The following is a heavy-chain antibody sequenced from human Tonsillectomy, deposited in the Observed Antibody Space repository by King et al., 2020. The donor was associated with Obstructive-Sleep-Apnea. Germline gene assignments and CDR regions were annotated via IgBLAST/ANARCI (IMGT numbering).Heavy chain of an antibody. CDR2: IHSEWSGT. Sequence: VQLVESGGGLVQPGGSLRLSCAASGFTFSRYWMHWVPQAPGKGLVWVSRIHSEWSGTTLPDSVRGRFTISRDNAKNTLYLQMNSLRAEDTAVYYCSSLRFGELYDYWGQGTLVTVSS. CDR3: SSLRFGELYDY. V-gene: IGHV3-74*01. D-gene: IGHD3-10*01. CDR1: GFTFSRYW. J-gene: IGHJ4*02.